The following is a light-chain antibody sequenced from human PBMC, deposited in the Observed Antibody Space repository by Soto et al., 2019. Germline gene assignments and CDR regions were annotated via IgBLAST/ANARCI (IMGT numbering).Light chain of an antibody. Sequence: QSVLTQPPSVSGAPGQMVTISCTGSSSNIGADYDVHWYQQRPGTAPKLLIFGNINRPSGVPDRFSGSKSGTSASLAITGPQAEDEGDYYCQSYDSTLSARYVFGTGTKLTVL. J-gene: IGLJ1*01. V-gene: IGLV1-40*01. CDR1: SSNIGADYD. CDR2: GNI. CDR3: QSYDSTLSARYV.